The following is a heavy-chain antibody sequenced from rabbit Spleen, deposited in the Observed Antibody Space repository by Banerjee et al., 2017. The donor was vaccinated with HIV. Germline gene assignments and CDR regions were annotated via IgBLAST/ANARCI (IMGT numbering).Heavy chain of an antibody. D-gene: IGHD8-1*01. CDR1: GFDFSSSDY. CDR3: ARDAGTGDYIDVYFNL. Sequence: QSLEESGGDLVKPGASLTLTCTASGFDFSSSDYMCWVRQAPGKGLEWIGCIYTGSYDSTYYANWAKGRFTISKTSSTTVDLKMTSLTAADTATYFCARDAGTGDYIDVYFNLWGQGTLVTVS. CDR2: IYTGSYDST. J-gene: IGHJ4*01. V-gene: IGHV1S40*01.